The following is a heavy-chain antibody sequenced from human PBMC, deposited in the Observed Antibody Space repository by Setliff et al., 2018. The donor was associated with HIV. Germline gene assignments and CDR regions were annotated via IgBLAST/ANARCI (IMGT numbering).Heavy chain of an antibody. V-gene: IGHV3-7*03. J-gene: IGHJ6*03. CDR3: AKDLGNYYYMDV. Sequence: PGGSLRLSCVASGFTFSSNWLSWVRQAPGKGLEWVANIKQDGSEKYYVDSVKGRFTISRDNAKNSLYLQVNNLRAEDTAIYYCAKDLGNYYYMDVWGKGTTVTVSS. CDR1: GFTFSSNW. D-gene: IGHD3-10*01. CDR2: IKQDGSEK.